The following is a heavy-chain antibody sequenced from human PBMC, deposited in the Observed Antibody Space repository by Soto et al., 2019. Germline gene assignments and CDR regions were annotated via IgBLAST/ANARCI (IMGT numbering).Heavy chain of an antibody. CDR3: VRHSRKIESSVGPRSFDY. Sequence: GESGKVSCRGSGYSFTTYCIGWVRQMPGKGLEWMGIIYPRDSDTRYSPSFQDQVTMSVDKSIGTAYLQWSSLKDSDTAMYYCVRHSRKIESSVGPRSFDYGGQGTLVTV. D-gene: IGHD1-26*01. J-gene: IGHJ4*02. CDR1: GYSFTTYC. CDR2: IYPRDSDT. V-gene: IGHV5-51*01.